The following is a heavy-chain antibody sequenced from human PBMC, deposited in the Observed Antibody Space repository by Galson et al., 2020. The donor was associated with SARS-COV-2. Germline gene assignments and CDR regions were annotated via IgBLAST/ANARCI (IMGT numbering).Heavy chain of an antibody. V-gene: IGHV2-5*02. CDR1: GFSLSTFGVG. D-gene: IGHD6-19*01. Sequence: GPTLVKPTQTLTLTCTFSGFSLSTFGVGVGWVRQPPGKALEWLALIYWDNDKRYNPFMKSRLTINKDTSKNQVVLTMTNMDPVDTATYYCAQRARLLVPGMDWFDPWGQGTLVTVSS. J-gene: IGHJ5*02. CDR2: IYWDNDK. CDR3: AQRARLLVPGMDWFDP.